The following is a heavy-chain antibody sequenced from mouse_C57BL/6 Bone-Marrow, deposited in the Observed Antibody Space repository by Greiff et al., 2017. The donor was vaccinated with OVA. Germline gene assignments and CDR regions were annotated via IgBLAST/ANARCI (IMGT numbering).Heavy chain of an antibody. CDR1: GFTFSDYY. CDR2: INYDGSST. CDR3: ARTHYDGSSLYWYFDV. D-gene: IGHD1-1*01. Sequence: EVQRVESEGGLVQPGSSMKLSCTASGFTFSDYYMAWVRQVPEKGLEWVANINYDGSSTYYLDSLKSRFIISRDNAKNILYLQMSSLKSEDTATYYCARTHYDGSSLYWYFDVWGTGTTVTVSS. V-gene: IGHV5-16*01. J-gene: IGHJ1*03.